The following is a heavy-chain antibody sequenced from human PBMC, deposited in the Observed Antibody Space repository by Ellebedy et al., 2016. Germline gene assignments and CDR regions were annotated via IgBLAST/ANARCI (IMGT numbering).Heavy chain of an antibody. CDR2: MRGDGAKT. CDR1: GFNFNTFF. Sequence: GGSLRLXCTASGFNFNTFFMSWVRQAPGKGLEWVSTMRGDGAKTHLADSVKGRFTMSRDIPKNTVYLQMNRLRAEDTAVYYCRQGHYANYWGQGTLVTVSS. V-gene: IGHV3-23*01. D-gene: IGHD4-17*01. CDR3: RQGHYANY. J-gene: IGHJ4*02.